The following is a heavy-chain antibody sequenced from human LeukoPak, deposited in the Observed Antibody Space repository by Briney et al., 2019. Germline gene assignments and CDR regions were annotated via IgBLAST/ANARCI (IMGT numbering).Heavy chain of an antibody. D-gene: IGHD3-16*02. CDR2: INPNSGGT. Sequence: ASVKVSCKASGYTFTGYYMHWVRQAPGQGLEWMGWINPNSGGTNYAQKFQGRVTMTTDTSTSTAYMELRSLRSDDTAVYYCARDSRLSPYSFDYWGQGTLVTVSS. CDR3: ARDSRLSPYSFDY. V-gene: IGHV1-2*02. J-gene: IGHJ4*02. CDR1: GYTFTGYY.